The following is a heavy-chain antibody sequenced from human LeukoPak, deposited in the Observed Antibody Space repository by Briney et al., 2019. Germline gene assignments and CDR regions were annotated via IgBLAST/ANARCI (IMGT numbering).Heavy chain of an antibody. D-gene: IGHD3-9*01. V-gene: IGHV4-4*07. CDR1: GGSISGYY. Sequence: PSETLSLTCTVSGGSISGYYWSWIRQPAGKGLEWIGRIYTSGSTNYNPSLKSRVTMSVDTSKNQFSLKLSSVTAADTAVYYCARDAPLRYFDWLGDYYYGMDVWGQGTTVTVSS. CDR2: IYTSGST. CDR3: ARDAPLRYFDWLGDYYYGMDV. J-gene: IGHJ6*02.